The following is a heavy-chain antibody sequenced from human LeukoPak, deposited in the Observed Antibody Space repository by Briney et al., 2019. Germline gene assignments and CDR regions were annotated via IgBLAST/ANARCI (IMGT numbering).Heavy chain of an antibody. CDR3: ARSGVQWQWLLTYDAFDI. Sequence: PGGSLRLPCAASGFTFSSYTMHWIRQAPGKGLEWVSSISGSNSYIFYADSVKGRFTVSRDNAKDSLYLQMNSLRTEDTAVYYCARSGVQWQWLLTYDAFDIWGQGTMVTVSS. CDR1: GFTFSSYT. D-gene: IGHD6-19*01. CDR2: ISGSNSYI. J-gene: IGHJ3*02. V-gene: IGHV3-21*01.